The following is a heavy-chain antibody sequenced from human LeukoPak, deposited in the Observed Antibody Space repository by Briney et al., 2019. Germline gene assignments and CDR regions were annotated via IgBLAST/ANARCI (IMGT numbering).Heavy chain of an antibody. D-gene: IGHD2-15*01. Sequence: SETPSLTCTVSGGSISSGGYYWSWIRQPPGKGLEWIGYIYHSGSTYYNPSLKSRVTISVDRSKNQFSLKLSSVTAADTAVYYCARDRGGVAGKIDYWGQGTLVTVSS. CDR1: GGSISSGGYY. J-gene: IGHJ4*02. CDR2: IYHSGST. CDR3: ARDRGGVAGKIDY. V-gene: IGHV4-30-2*01.